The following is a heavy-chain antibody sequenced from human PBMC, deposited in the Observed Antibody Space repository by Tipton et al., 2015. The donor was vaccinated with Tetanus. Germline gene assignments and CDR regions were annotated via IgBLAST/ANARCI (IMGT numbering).Heavy chain of an antibody. V-gene: IGHV3-53*01. CDR1: GFPFMTYW. D-gene: IGHD3-16*02. J-gene: IGHJ4*02. CDR2: TYGDGST. CDR3: ARDYPDFDY. Sequence: SLRLSCAASGFPFMTYWMTWVRQAPGKGLEWVSLTYGDGSTYYADSVKGRLTISRDNSKNTLYLQMSNLRAEDTAVYYCARDYPDFDYWGQGTLVTVSS.